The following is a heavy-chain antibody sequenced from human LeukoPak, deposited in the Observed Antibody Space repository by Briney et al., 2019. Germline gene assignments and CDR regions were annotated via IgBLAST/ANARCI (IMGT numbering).Heavy chain of an antibody. J-gene: IGHJ4*02. CDR1: GGSISSYH. D-gene: IGHD3-10*01. CDR3: ARGGYYYGN. Sequence: SETLSLTCTVSGGSISSYHCSWIRQPPGKGLEWIGYIYYGGSTNYNPSLKSRVTMSVDTSKNQFSLKLSSVTAADTAVYYCARGGYYYGNWGQGTLVTVSS. V-gene: IGHV4-59*01. CDR2: IYYGGST.